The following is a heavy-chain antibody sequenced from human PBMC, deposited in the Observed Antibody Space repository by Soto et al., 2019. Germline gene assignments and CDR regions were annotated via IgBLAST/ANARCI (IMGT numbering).Heavy chain of an antibody. J-gene: IGHJ5*02. CDR1: GGSISSSNW. D-gene: IGHD6-13*01. V-gene: IGHV4-4*02. CDR2: IYHSGST. CDR3: ARRPSPIAAAGTSWYNWFDP. Sequence: QVQLQESGPGLVKPSGTLSLTCAVSGGSISSSNWWSWVRQPPGKGLEWIGEIYHSGSTNYNPSLKSRVTISVDKSKNQFSLNLSSVTAADTAVYYWARRPSPIAAAGTSWYNWFDPWGQGRLVTVSS.